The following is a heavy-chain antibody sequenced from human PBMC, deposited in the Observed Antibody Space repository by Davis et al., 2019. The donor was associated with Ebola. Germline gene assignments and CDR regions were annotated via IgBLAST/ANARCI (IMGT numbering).Heavy chain of an antibody. J-gene: IGHJ3*02. D-gene: IGHD5-24*01. V-gene: IGHV2-26*01. CDR2: IFSNDEK. CDR3: ARIRRRDGDAFDI. Sequence: SGPTLVNPTETLTLTCTVSGFSLSNARMGVSWIRQPPGKALEWLAHIFSNDEKSYSTSLNSRLTISKDTSKSQVVLTMTNMDPVDTATYYCARIRRRDGDAFDIWGQGTMVTVSS. CDR1: GFSLSNARMG.